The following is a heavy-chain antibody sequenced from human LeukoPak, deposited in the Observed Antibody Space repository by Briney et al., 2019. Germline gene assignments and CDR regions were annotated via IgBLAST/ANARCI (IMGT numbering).Heavy chain of an antibody. Sequence: SETLSLTCTVSGGSISSYYWSWIRQPPGKGLERIGYIYYSGSTNYNPSLKSRVTISVDTSKNQFSLKLSSVTAADTAVYYCARAVYDSSGYYHNWGQGTLVTVSS. CDR2: IYYSGST. V-gene: IGHV4-59*01. CDR1: GGSISSYY. D-gene: IGHD3-22*01. CDR3: ARAVYDSSGYYHN. J-gene: IGHJ4*02.